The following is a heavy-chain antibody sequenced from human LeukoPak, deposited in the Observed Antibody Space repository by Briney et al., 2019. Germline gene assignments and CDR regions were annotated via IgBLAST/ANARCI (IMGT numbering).Heavy chain of an antibody. CDR3: ARTRGGYCTNGVSYLAGYYFDY. CDR1: GFTFSSYW. D-gene: IGHD2-8*01. CDR2: IKQEGSEK. J-gene: IGHJ4*02. Sequence: GGSLILSCAASGFTFSSYWMSWVRQAPGKGLEWVANIKQEGSEKYYVDSVKGRFTISRDNAKNSLYLQMDSLRVEDTAVYYCARTRGGYCTNGVSYLAGYYFDYWGQGTLVTVSS. V-gene: IGHV3-7*01.